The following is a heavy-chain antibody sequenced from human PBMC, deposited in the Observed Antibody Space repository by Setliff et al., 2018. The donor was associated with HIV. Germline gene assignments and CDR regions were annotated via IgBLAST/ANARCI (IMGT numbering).Heavy chain of an antibody. Sequence: GSLRLSCAASGFSFSGSAMHWVRQAPGKGLEWVANIRQDGSEKYYVDSVKGRFTISRDNAKSSLYLQMNSLKIEDTALYYCVRDRGMGTNYFDFWGQGTLVTVSS. D-gene: IGHD1-1*01. V-gene: IGHV3-7*03. J-gene: IGHJ4*02. CDR2: IRQDGSEK. CDR1: GFSFSGSA. CDR3: VRDRGMGTNYFDF.